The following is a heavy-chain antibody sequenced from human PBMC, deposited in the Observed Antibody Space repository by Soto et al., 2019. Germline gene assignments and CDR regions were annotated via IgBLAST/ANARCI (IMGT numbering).Heavy chain of an antibody. J-gene: IGHJ4*02. CDR2: ISSSGSTI. Sequence: PGESLKISCAASGFTVSDYYMSWIRRAPGKGLEWVSYISSSGSTIYYADSVKGRFTISRDNAKNSLYLQMNSLRAEDTAVYYCARDALLLSGWYDDYWGQGTLVTVSS. CDR3: ARDALLLSGWYDDY. D-gene: IGHD6-19*01. V-gene: IGHV3-11*04. CDR1: GFTVSDYY.